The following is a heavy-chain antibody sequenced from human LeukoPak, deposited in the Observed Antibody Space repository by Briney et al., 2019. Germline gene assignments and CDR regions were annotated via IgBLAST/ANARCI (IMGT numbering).Heavy chain of an antibody. CDR3: ARGGLWYDSSGYFGAFDI. D-gene: IGHD3-22*01. CDR1: GGSISSYY. J-gene: IGHJ3*02. CDR2: IYYSGST. Sequence: SETLSLTCTVSGGSISSYYWSWIRQPPGKGLEWIGYIYYSGSTNYNPSLKSRVTISVDTSKNQFSLKLSSVTAADTAVYYCARGGLWYDSSGYFGAFDIWGQGTMVTASS. V-gene: IGHV4-59*01.